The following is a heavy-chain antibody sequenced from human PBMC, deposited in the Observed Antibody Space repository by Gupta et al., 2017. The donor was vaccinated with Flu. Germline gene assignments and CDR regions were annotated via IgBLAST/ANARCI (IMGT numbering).Heavy chain of an antibody. CDR3: ASTPIYGDYAHNWFDP. V-gene: IGHV4-59*01. CDR2: IYYSGST. CDR1: GGSISSYY. J-gene: IGHJ5*02. Sequence: QVQLQESGPGLVKPSETLSLTCTVSGGSISSYYWSWIRQPPGKGLEWIGYIYYSGSTNYNPSLKSRVTISVDTSKNQFSLKLSSVTAADTAVYYCASTPIYGDYAHNWFDPWGQGTLVTVSS. D-gene: IGHD4-17*01.